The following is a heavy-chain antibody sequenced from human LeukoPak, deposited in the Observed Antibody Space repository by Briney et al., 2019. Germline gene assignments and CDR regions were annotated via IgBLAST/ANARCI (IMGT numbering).Heavy chain of an antibody. V-gene: IGHV1-69*13. D-gene: IGHD3-22*01. CDR3: AGFFYDNSGDAFDI. CDR1: GGSFTFTSHA. CDR2: LIPIYGSA. J-gene: IGHJ3*02. Sequence: SVKVSCKASGGSFTFTSHAISWVRQAPGQGLEWMGGLIPIYGSANYPQKYQGRLTITSDESTRTVFMELSSLRPEESAVYYCAGFFYDNSGDAFDIWGQGTMVTVSS.